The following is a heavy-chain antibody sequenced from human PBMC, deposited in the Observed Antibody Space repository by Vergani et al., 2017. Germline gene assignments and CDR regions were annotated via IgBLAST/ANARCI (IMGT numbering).Heavy chain of an antibody. J-gene: IGHJ6*03. CDR1: GFTFSSYG. Sequence: VQLVESGGGLVQPGRSLRLSCAASGFTFSSYGMHWVRQAPGKGLEWVAVISYDGSNKYYADSVKGRFTISRDNSKNTLYLQMNSLRAEDTAVYYCTTDLRGLRYFDSGASHYYYYMDVWGKGTTVTVSS. D-gene: IGHD3-9*01. V-gene: IGHV3-30*03. CDR3: TTDLRGLRYFDSGASHYYYYMDV. CDR2: ISYDGSNK.